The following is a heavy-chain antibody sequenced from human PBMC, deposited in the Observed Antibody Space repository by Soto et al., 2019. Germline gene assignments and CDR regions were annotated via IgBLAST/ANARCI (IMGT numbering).Heavy chain of an antibody. CDR1: GGTFSSYA. Sequence: SVKVSCKASGGTFSSYAISWVRQAPGQGLEWMGGIIPIFGTANYAQKFQGRVTITADESTSTAYMELGSLRSEDTAVYYCARDSYYYGSGSYYNDPSPNYGMDVWGQGTTVTVSS. J-gene: IGHJ6*02. CDR2: IIPIFGTA. CDR3: ARDSYYYGSGSYYNDPSPNYGMDV. V-gene: IGHV1-69*13. D-gene: IGHD3-10*01.